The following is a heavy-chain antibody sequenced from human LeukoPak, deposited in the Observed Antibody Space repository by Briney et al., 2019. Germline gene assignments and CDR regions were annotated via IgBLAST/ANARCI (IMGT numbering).Heavy chain of an antibody. CDR2: IIPIFGTA. V-gene: IGHV1-69*13. CDR3: ARDRGAVAGIDY. J-gene: IGHJ4*02. D-gene: IGHD6-19*01. CDR1: GGTFSSYA. Sequence: SVKVSCKASGGTFSSYAISWVRQAPGQGLEWMGGIIPIFGTANYAQKFQGRVTITADESTSTAYMELSSLRSGDTAVYYCARDRGAVAGIDYWGQGTLVTVSS.